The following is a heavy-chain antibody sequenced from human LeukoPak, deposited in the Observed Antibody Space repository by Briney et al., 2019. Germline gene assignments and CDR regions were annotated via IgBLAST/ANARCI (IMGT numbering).Heavy chain of an antibody. Sequence: VASVKVSCKASGYTFTSYGISWVRQAPGQGLEWMGWISAYNGNTNYGQKLQGRVTMTTDTSTSTAYMELRSLRSDDTAVYYCARFTFWSGYYPFDYWGQGTLVTVSS. V-gene: IGHV1-18*01. CDR3: ARFTFWSGYYPFDY. CDR2: ISAYNGNT. CDR1: GYTFTSYG. D-gene: IGHD3-3*01. J-gene: IGHJ4*02.